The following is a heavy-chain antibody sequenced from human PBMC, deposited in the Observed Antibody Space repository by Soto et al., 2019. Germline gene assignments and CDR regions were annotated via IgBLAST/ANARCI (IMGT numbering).Heavy chain of an antibody. J-gene: IGHJ3*02. Sequence: PSETLSLTCTVSGGSINSYFWSWIRQPPGKGLEWIGYIYYSGSTDYNPSLKSRVTISVDTSKNQFSLRLSSVTATDTAVYSCARHSGTYAGNXFDIWGQGTMVTVSS. D-gene: IGHD1-26*01. CDR3: ARHSGTYAGNXFDI. CDR2: IYYSGST. V-gene: IGHV4-59*08. CDR1: GGSINSYF.